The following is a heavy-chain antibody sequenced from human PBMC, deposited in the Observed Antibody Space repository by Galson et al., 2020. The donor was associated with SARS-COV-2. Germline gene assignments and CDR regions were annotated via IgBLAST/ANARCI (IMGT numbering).Heavy chain of an antibody. D-gene: IGHD6-19*01. J-gene: IGHJ6*02. CDR1: GGSISSGSYY. Sequence: SETLSLTCTVSGGSISSGSYYWSWIRQPAGKGLEWIGRLYTSGSTNYNPSLKSRVTISVDTSKNQFSLKLSSVTAADTAVYYCARDRGIAVAGYYYYYGMDVWGQGTTVTVSS. CDR2: LYTSGST. V-gene: IGHV4-61*02. CDR3: ARDRGIAVAGYYYYYGMDV.